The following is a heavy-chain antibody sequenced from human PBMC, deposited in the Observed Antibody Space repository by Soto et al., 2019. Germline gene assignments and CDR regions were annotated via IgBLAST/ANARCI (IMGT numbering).Heavy chain of an antibody. V-gene: IGHV1-69*13. Sequence: VASVNGSFKSSGGTFISYSISWVRQAPGQGLEWMGRIIPISGTANYAQKFQGRVTVTADESTSTAYMELSSLRSEDTAVYFCASRASGSYYNVAPLGYWGQGTLVTVSS. CDR2: IIPISGTA. J-gene: IGHJ4*02. D-gene: IGHD3-10*01. CDR1: GGTFISYS. CDR3: ASRASGSYYNVAPLGY.